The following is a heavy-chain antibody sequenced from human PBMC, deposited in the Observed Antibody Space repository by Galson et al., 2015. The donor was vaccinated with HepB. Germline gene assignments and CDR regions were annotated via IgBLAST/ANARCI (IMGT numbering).Heavy chain of an antibody. J-gene: IGHJ4*02. D-gene: IGHD4-17*01. CDR2: IYSGGST. CDR1: GFTVSSNY. V-gene: IGHV3-66*02. Sequence: SLRLSCAASGFTVSSNYMSWVRQAPGKGLEWVSVIYSGGSTYYADSVKGRFTISRDNSKNTLYLQMNSLRAEDTAVYYCARAPEDGDYEGAFDYWGQGTLVTVPS. CDR3: ARAPEDGDYEGAFDY.